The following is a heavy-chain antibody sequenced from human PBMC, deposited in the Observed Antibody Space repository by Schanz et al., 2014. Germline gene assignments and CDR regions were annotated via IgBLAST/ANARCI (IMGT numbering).Heavy chain of an antibody. V-gene: IGHV3-11*06. CDR1: GFTFSDWY. Sequence: VQLVESGGGLVQPGGSLRLSCAVSGFTFSDWYMSWIRQAPGKGLEWVSYITPSSTSTNYADSVKGRFTISRDNARNSLYLQMNSLRHEDTALYYCARGHWGLDVWGHGTTVTFSS. CDR3: ARGHWGLDV. CDR2: ITPSSTST. J-gene: IGHJ6*02.